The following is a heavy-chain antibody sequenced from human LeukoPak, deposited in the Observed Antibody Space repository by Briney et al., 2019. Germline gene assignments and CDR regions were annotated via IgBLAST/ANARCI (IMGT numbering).Heavy chain of an antibody. J-gene: IGHJ3*02. D-gene: IGHD3-3*01. CDR1: GFIFSDYY. V-gene: IGHV3-11*04. Sequence: GGSLRLSCVGSGFIFSDYYMSWIRQAPGKGLEGGSYISNYSVDKYYVDSVRGRFTISRDNAKKSMYLQMSGLRVEDTAVYYCARRDWVSGAVRAFDIWGQGTMVTVSS. CDR2: ISNYSVDK. CDR3: ARRDWVSGAVRAFDI.